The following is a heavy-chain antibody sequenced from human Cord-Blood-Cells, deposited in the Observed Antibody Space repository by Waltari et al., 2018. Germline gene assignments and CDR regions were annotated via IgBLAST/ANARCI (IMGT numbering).Heavy chain of an antibody. V-gene: IGHV1-69*01. CDR3: ARDRSIDIVATNWFDP. CDR1: GGTFSSYA. D-gene: IGHD5-12*01. J-gene: IGHJ5*02. CDR2: IIPIFGTA. Sequence: QVQLVQSGAEVKKPGSSVKVSCKASGGTFSSYAISWVRQAPGQWLEWMGGIIPIFGTANYAQKFQGRVTITADESTSTAYMELSSLRSEDTAVYYCARDRSIDIVATNWFDPWGQGTLVTVSS.